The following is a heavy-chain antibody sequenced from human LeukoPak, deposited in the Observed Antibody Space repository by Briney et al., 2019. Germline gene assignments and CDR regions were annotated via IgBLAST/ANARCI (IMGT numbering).Heavy chain of an antibody. Sequence: SETLSLTCTVSGGSISSGDYYWSWIRQPPGKGLEWIGYIYYSGSTYCNPSLKSRVTISVDTSKNQFSLKLSSVTAADTAVYYCARDTAGEYAFDIWGQGTMVTVSS. CDR2: IYYSGST. D-gene: IGHD3-10*01. CDR3: ARDTAGEYAFDI. J-gene: IGHJ3*02. V-gene: IGHV4-30-4*01. CDR1: GGSISSGDYY.